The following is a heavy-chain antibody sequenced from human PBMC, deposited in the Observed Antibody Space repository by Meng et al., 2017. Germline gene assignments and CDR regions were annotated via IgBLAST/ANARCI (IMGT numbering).Heavy chain of an antibody. CDR3: ARDTTPRYSGSYYLDY. CDR2: IIPIFGTA. J-gene: IGHJ4*02. CDR1: GGTFSSYA. V-gene: IGHV1-69*13. D-gene: IGHD1-26*01. Sequence: SVKVSCKASGGTFSSYAISWVRQAPGQGLEWMGGIIPIFGTANYAQKFQGRVTITADESTSTAYMELSSLRSEDTAVYYCARDTTPRYSGSYYLDYWGQGTLVTVSS.